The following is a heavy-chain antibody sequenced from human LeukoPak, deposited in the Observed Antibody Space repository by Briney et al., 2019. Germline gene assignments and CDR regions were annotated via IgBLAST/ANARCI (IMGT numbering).Heavy chain of an antibody. J-gene: IGHJ4*02. CDR3: AKVVGYTDY. D-gene: IGHD2-2*02. V-gene: IGHV3-23*05. CDR1: GFVFRSYG. CDR2: IYTNGRDT. Sequence: GGSLRLSCAASGFVFRSYGMNWVRQAPGKGLEWVSGIYTNGRDTRYADSVKGRFTISRDNSKNTLYLQMNSLRAEDTAVYYCAKVVGYTDYWGQGTLVTVSS.